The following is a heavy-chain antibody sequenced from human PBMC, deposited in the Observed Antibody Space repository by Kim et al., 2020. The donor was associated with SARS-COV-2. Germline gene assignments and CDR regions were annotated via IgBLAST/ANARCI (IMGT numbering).Heavy chain of an antibody. Sequence: GGSLRLSCVASGFTFSSYWMHWVRQAPGKGLVWVSRINSDGSSTSYADSVKGRFTISRDNAKNTLYLQINSLRAEDTAVYYWVYAARRYYFDYWGQGTLV. J-gene: IGHJ4*02. CDR3: VYAARRYYFDY. V-gene: IGHV3-74*01. CDR1: GFTFSSYW. CDR2: INSDGSST. D-gene: IGHD2-8*01.